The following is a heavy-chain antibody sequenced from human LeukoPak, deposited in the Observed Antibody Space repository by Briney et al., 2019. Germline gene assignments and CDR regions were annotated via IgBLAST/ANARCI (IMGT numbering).Heavy chain of an antibody. J-gene: IGHJ4*02. V-gene: IGHV4-39*01. Sequence: SETLSLTCTVSGGSVSSSSYYWGWIRQSPGKGLEWIGTIYCSGSTYYNASLKSRVTISVDTSKNQFSLRLSSVTAADTAMYYCARHQPRRSTSGYSHFDYWGQGTLVTVSS. CDR2: IYCSGST. CDR3: ARHQPRRSTSGYSHFDY. D-gene: IGHD3-22*01. CDR1: GGSVSSSSYY.